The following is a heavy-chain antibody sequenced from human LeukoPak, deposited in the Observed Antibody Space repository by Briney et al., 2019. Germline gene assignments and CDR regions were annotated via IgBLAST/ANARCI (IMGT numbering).Heavy chain of an antibody. J-gene: IGHJ3*02. CDR3: ARGGQQLVPSAFDI. D-gene: IGHD6-13*01. CDR1: GGTFSSYA. Sequence: VASVKVSCKASGGTFSSYAISWVRQAPGQGLEWMGGIIPIFGTANYAQKFQGRVTITADGSTSTAYMELSSLRSEDTAVYYCARGGQQLVPSAFDIWGQGTMVTVSS. CDR2: IIPIFGTA. V-gene: IGHV1-69*13.